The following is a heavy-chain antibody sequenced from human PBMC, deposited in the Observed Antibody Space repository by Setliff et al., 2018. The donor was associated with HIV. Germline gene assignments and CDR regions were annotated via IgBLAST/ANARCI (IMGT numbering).Heavy chain of an antibody. CDR2: ISAYNGNT. CDR1: GYTFINFG. Sequence: GASVKVSCKASGYTFINFGISWVRQAPGQGLEWMGWISAYNGNTNSAQRLQGRVTLTTAASTSTADMDLRILRTDGTAVYFCARVVSPPRPRNYYGSVKPRIDYYYYYMDVWGKGTTVTVSS. V-gene: IGHV1-18*01. J-gene: IGHJ6*03. D-gene: IGHD3-10*01. CDR3: ARVVSPPRPRNYYGSVKPRIDYYYYYMDV.